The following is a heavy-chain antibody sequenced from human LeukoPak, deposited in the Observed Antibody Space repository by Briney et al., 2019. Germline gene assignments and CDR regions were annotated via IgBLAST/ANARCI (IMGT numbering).Heavy chain of an antibody. J-gene: IGHJ4*02. CDR2: IYNSGST. V-gene: IGHV3-66*01. CDR1: GFTGSSNY. Sequence: GGSLRLSCAASGFTGSSNYMSWVRQAPGKGLEWVSVIYNSGSTYYADSVKGRFTISRDNSKNTLYLQMNSLRAEDTAMYYCASRYGGYGELFDYWGQGTLVTVSS. CDR3: ASRYGGYGELFDY. D-gene: IGHD5-12*01.